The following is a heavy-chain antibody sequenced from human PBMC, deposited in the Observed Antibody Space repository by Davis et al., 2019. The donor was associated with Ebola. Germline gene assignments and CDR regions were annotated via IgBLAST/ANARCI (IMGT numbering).Heavy chain of an antibody. CDR2: ISAYNGNT. J-gene: IGHJ4*02. CDR3: ARRSRYTDRDY. D-gene: IGHD5-12*01. CDR1: GYTFTSYG. Sequence: ASVKVSCKASGYTFTSYGISWVRQAPGQGLEWMGWISAYNGNTNYAQKLQGRVTMTTDTSTSTAYMELSRLRSDDTAVYYCARRSRYTDRDYWGQGTLVTVSS. V-gene: IGHV1-18*01.